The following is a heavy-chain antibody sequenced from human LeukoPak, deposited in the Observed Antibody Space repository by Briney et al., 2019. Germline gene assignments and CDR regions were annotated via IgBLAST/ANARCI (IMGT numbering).Heavy chain of an antibody. D-gene: IGHD3-16*01. V-gene: IGHV3-30-3*01. Sequence: GGSLRLSCAASGFTFSSYAMHWVRQAPGKGLEWVAVISYDGSNKYYADSVKGRFTISRDNSKNTLYLQMNSLRAEDTAVYYCARERVWELAYFDYWGQGTLVTVSS. CDR2: ISYDGSNK. CDR1: GFTFSSYA. J-gene: IGHJ4*02. CDR3: ARERVWELAYFDY.